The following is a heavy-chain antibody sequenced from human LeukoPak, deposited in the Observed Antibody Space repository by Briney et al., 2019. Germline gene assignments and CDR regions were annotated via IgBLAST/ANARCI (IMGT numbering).Heavy chain of an antibody. V-gene: IGHV1-2*02. D-gene: IGHD4/OR15-4a*01. Sequence: ASVKVSCKSSGYTFTSYFVHWVRQAPGQGLQWMGWSNPNTGGTNYARQFQRRLTMTRDKSISTAYMELSRLRSDDSAVYYCASGDYGDPSLHYWGQGTLVTVSS. CDR2: SNPNTGGT. J-gene: IGHJ4*02. CDR3: ASGDYGDPSLHY. CDR1: GYTFTSYF.